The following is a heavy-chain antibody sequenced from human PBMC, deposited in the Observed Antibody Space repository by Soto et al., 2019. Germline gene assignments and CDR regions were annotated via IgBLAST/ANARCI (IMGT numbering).Heavy chain of an antibody. CDR1: GFTFSIYA. D-gene: IGHD6-13*01. CDR2: ISGSGGST. CDR3: AKGADSSSWYVAGPAVDFDY. V-gene: IGHV3-23*01. Sequence: GGSLRLSCAASGFTFSIYAMSWFRQAPGKGLEWVSAISGSGGSTYYADSVKGWFTISRDNSKSTLYLQMNSLRAEDTAVYYCAKGADSSSWYVAGPAVDFDYWGQGTLVTVSS. J-gene: IGHJ4*02.